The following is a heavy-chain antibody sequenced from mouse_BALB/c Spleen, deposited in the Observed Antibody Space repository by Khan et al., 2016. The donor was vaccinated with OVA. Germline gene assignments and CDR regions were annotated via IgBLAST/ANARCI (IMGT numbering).Heavy chain of an antibody. CDR2: ILPGSGST. CDR3: LRGGYNPAMDY. D-gene: IGHD1-3*01. V-gene: IGHV1-9*01. CDR1: GYTFSMYW. J-gene: IGHJ4*01. Sequence: QVQLKESGAELMKPGASVTISCKATGYTFSMYWIEWVKQRPGHGPEWIGDILPGSGSTNHNEKFKGKATFTANASSNTAYMQLSSLTSDDAAVYYCLRGGYNPAMDYWGQGTSVTVSS.